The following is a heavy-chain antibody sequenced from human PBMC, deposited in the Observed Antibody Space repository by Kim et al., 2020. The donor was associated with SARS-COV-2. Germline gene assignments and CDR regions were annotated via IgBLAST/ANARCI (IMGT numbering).Heavy chain of an antibody. CDR3: ARGHSTMIASRIDY. D-gene: IGHD3-22*01. V-gene: IGHV3-74*01. J-gene: IGHJ4*02. CDR2: INYDVSTT. CDR1: GFTFSSYC. Sequence: GGSLRLSCAASGFTFSSYCMHWVRQAPGKGLVWVSRINYDVSTTGYADSVMGRFTISRDNAKNTLYLQMNSLRAEDTGVYYCARGHSTMIASRIDYWGQGTPVTVSS.